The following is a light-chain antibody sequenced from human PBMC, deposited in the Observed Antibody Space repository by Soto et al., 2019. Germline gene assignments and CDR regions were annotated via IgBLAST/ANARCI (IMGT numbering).Light chain of an antibody. J-gene: IGKJ3*01. CDR1: QGISNY. CDR3: QKYNSAPRT. CDR2: AAS. V-gene: IGKV1-27*01. Sequence: DIQMTQSPSSLSASVGDRVTITCRASQGISNYLAWYQQKPGKVPKLLIYAASTLQSGVPSRVSGSGSGTDFTLTISGLQPEAVATYYCQKYNSAPRTFGPGTKVDIK.